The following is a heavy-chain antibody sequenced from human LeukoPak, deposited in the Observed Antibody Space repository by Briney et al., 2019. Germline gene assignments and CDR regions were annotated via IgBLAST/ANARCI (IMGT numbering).Heavy chain of an antibody. V-gene: IGHV3-23*01. D-gene: IGHD4-17*01. CDR2: ISGSGGST. Sequence: GGSLRLSCAASGFTFSSCAMSWVRQAPGKGLEWVSAISGSGGSTYYADSVKGRFTISRDNSKNTLYLQMNSLRAEDTAVYYCAMESGDYVTAAFDYWGQGTLVTVSS. J-gene: IGHJ4*02. CDR3: AMESGDYVTAAFDY. CDR1: GFTFSSCA.